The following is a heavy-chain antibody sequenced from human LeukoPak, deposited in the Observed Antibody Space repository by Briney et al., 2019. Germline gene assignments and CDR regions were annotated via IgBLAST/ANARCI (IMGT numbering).Heavy chain of an antibody. V-gene: IGHV4-61*02. CDR2: IYTSGST. CDR3: ARVNEVNYFDY. J-gene: IGHJ4*02. CDR1: GGSISSGSYY. D-gene: IGHD1-1*01. Sequence: PSETLSLTCTVSGGSISSGSYYWSWIRQPAGKGLEWIGRIYTSGSTNYNPSLKSRVTISVDTSKNQFSLKLSSVTAADTAVYYCARVNEVNYFDYWGQGTLVTVSS.